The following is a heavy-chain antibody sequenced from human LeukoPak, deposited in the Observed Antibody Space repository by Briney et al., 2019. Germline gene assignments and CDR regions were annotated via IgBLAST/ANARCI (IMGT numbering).Heavy chain of an antibody. CDR2: ISYDGSNK. J-gene: IGHJ6*03. Sequence: PGGSLRLSCAASGFTFSSYGMHWVRQAPGKGLEWVAVISYDGSNKYYADSVKGRFTISRDNAKNSLYLQMNSLRAEDTAVYYCARDASPRDYYYYYIDVWGKGTTVTVSS. CDR1: GFTFSSYG. V-gene: IGHV3-30*03. D-gene: IGHD6-6*01. CDR3: ARDASPRDYYYYYIDV.